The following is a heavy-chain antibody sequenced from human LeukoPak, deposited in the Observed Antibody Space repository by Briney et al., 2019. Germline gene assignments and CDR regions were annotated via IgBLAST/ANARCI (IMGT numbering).Heavy chain of an antibody. J-gene: IGHJ5*02. CDR1: GYRFITFG. V-gene: IGHV1-18*01. CDR2: INPYNGNR. Sequence: ASVKVSCKTSGYRFITFGINWVRQAPGQGLEWMGWINPYNGNRYYAKKFQGRFNMTTDTSTSTVYLELQTLTSDDTAIYYCARHWDRRGGSSWGQGILVTVSS. D-gene: IGHD1-26*01. CDR3: ARHWDRRGGSS.